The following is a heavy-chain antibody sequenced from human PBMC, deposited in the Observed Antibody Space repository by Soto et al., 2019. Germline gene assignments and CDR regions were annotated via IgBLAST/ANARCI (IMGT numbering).Heavy chain of an antibody. Sequence: QVQLVQSGAEVKKPGSSVKVSCKASGGTFSTSGINWVRQAPGQGLEWMGGIIPIFGTANYAQKFQGRVTITADECTSTAYMELSSLKSEDTAVYFCARERRGSYCRSTSCFFDYWGQGTLVNVSS. D-gene: IGHD2-2*01. CDR3: ARERRGSYCRSTSCFFDY. J-gene: IGHJ4*02. CDR1: GGTFSTSG. CDR2: IIPIFGTA. V-gene: IGHV1-69*01.